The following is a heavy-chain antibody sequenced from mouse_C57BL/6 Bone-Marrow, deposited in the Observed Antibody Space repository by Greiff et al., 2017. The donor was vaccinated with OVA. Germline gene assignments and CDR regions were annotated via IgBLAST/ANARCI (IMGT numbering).Heavy chain of an antibody. Sequence: QVQLKESGPGLVAPSQSLSITCTVSGFSLTSYAISWVRQPPGKGLEWLGVIWTGGGTNYNSALKSRLSISKDKSKSQVFLKMNSLQTDNTARYYCARHHYDYDGYYFDYWGQGTTLTVSS. CDR2: IWTGGGT. V-gene: IGHV2-9-1*01. CDR3: ARHHYDYDGYYFDY. D-gene: IGHD2-4*01. J-gene: IGHJ2*01. CDR1: GFSLTSYA.